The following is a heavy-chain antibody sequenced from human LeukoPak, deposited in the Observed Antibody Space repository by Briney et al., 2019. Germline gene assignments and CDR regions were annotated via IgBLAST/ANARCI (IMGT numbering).Heavy chain of an antibody. V-gene: IGHV4-39*07. CDR1: GGSISSSSYY. D-gene: IGHD6-13*01. Sequence: SETLSLTCTVSGGSISSSSYYWGWIRQPPGKGLEWIGSIYYSGSTYYNPSLKSRVTISVDTSKNQFSLKLSSVTAADTAVYFCARNAAALGPSFDYWGQGTLVTVSS. CDR2: IYYSGST. CDR3: ARNAAALGPSFDY. J-gene: IGHJ4*02.